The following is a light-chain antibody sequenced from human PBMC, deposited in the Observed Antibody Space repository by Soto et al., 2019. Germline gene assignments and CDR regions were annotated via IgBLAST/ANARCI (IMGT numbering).Light chain of an antibody. CDR2: DVS. Sequence: QSVLTQPASVSGSPGQSITISCTGTSSDVVGYNYVSWYQQHPGKAPKLMTYDVSNRPSGVSNRFSGSKSGNTASLTISGLQAEDEADYYCSSYTSSSTQLYVFGTGTKVTVL. V-gene: IGLV2-14*01. CDR3: SSYTSSSTQLYV. J-gene: IGLJ1*01. CDR1: SSDVVGYNY.